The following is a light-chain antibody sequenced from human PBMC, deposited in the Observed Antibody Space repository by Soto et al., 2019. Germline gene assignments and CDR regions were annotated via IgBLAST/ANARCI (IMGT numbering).Light chain of an antibody. CDR2: STN. CDR3: VLYMGSGIWVV. J-gene: IGLJ2*01. V-gene: IGLV8-61*01. Sequence: QTVVTQDPSISVSPGGTVTLTCGLSSGSVSTSYYPSWYQQTPGQAPRTLIYSTNTRSSGVPDRFSGSILGNKAALTITGAQADDESDYYCVLYMGSGIWVVFGGGTKVTVL. CDR1: SGSVSTSYY.